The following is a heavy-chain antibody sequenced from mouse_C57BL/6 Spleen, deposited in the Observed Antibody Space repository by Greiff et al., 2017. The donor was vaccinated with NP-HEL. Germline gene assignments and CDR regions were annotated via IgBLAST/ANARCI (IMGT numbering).Heavy chain of an antibody. CDR1: GFTFSSYA. J-gene: IGHJ3*01. CDR3: TREGWIYDGYEPFDD. V-gene: IGHV5-9-1*02. CDR2: ISSGGDYL. D-gene: IGHD2-3*01. Sequence: EVKLVESGEGLVKPGGSLKLSCAASGFTFSSYAMSWVRQTPEKRLEWVAYISSGGDYLYYADTVKGRFTISRDNSRHTLYLQLSSLKSEDTAMYECTREGWIYDGYEPFDDWGQGTLVTVSA.